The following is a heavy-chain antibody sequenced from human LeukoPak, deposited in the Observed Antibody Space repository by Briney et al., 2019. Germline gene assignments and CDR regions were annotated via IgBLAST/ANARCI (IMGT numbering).Heavy chain of an antibody. Sequence: SETLSLTCAVYGGSFSGYYWSWIRQPPGKGLVWIGEINHSGSTNYNPSLKSRVTISVDTSKNQFSLKLSSVTAADTAVYYCARGENFPMPASWGQGTLVTVSS. D-gene: IGHD2-2*01. J-gene: IGHJ5*02. CDR3: ARGENFPMPAS. CDR2: INHSGST. CDR1: GGSFSGYY. V-gene: IGHV4-34*01.